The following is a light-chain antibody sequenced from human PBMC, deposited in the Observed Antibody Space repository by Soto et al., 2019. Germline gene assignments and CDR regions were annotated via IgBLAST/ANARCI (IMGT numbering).Light chain of an antibody. CDR1: QNIRNW. CDR3: QHDNSYSEA. CDR2: KAS. J-gene: IGKJ1*01. V-gene: IGKV1-5*03. Sequence: DIQMTQSPSTLSASVGDSVTITCRASQNIRNWLAWYQQKPGKAPKLLIYKASTLKSGVPSRFSGSGPGTEFTLTISSLQPDDFATYYCQHDNSYSEAFGQGTKVEL.